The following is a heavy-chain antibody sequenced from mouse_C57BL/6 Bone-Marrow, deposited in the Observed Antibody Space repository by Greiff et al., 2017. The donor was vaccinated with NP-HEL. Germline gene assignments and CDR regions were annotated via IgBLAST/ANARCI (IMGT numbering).Heavy chain of an antibody. J-gene: IGHJ4*01. CDR3: ARGDYLYYAMDY. D-gene: IGHD2-4*01. CDR2: FHPYNDDT. CDR1: GYTFTTYP. V-gene: IGHV1-47*01. Sequence: QVQLKESGAELVKPGASVKMSCKASGYTFTTYPIEWMKQNHGKSLEWIGNFHPYNDDTTYNEKFKVKATLPVEKSSSTVYLELSRLTSDDSAVYYCARGDYLYYAMDYWGQGTSVTVSS.